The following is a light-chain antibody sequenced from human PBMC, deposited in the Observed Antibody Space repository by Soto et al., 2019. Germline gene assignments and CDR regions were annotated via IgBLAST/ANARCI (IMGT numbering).Light chain of an antibody. CDR3: QQSYSTPWT. Sequence: DIQMTQSPSSLYASVGDRVTITCRASQSLGTYLNWYQHKPGKAPKIIIYAASFLQPGVPSGFSGSGSGTEFTLTISSLQPEDFATYYCQQSYSTPWTFGQGTNVEVK. CDR1: QSLGTY. J-gene: IGKJ1*01. V-gene: IGKV1-39*01. CDR2: AAS.